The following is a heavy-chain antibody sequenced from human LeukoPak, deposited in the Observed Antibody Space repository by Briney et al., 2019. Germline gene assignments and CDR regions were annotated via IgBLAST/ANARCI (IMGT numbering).Heavy chain of an antibody. CDR2: I. CDR1: GFTFSSYA. D-gene: IGHD2-2*01. CDR3: ATLRYCSGATCFDAFDI. Sequence: PGGSLRLSCAASGFTFSSYAMSWVRQAPGKGLEWVSAIKGRFTISRDNSKNTLYLQMDSLRAEDTAVYYCATLRYCSGATCFDAFDIWGQGTMVTVSS. V-gene: IGHV3-23*01. J-gene: IGHJ3*02.